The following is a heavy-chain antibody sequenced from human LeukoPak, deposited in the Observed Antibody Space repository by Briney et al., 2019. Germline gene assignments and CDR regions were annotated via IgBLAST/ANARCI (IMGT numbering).Heavy chain of an antibody. CDR3: ARLSYDFWSGYKSMPNWFDP. Sequence: GECLKISCKGSRYSFTSYWIGWVRQMPGKGLEWMGIIYPGDSDTRYSPSFQGQVTISADKSISTAYLQWSSLKASDTAMYYCARLSYDFWSGYKSMPNWFDPWGQGTLVTVSS. CDR1: RYSFTSYW. CDR2: IYPGDSDT. J-gene: IGHJ5*02. V-gene: IGHV5-51*01. D-gene: IGHD3-3*01.